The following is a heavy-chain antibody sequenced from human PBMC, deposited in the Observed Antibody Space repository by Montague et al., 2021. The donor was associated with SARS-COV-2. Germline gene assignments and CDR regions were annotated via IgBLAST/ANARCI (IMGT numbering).Heavy chain of an antibody. V-gene: IGHV4-61*01. Sequence: SETLSLTCTVSGASINIGTYYWTWIRQSPGKPLEWVGYIHDSGTTXYXXXXKXRVTILEDTSRNQFSLNLNSVTAADTAVYYCARGHCSGGFCYYGFDFDVWGQGTLVTVS. CDR2: IHDSGTT. J-gene: IGHJ3*01. CDR3: ARGHCSGGFCYYGFDFDV. D-gene: IGHD2-15*01. CDR1: GASINIGTYY.